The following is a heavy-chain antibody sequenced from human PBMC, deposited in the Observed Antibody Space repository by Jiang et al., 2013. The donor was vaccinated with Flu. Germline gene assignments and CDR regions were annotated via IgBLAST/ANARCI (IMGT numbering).Heavy chain of an antibody. V-gene: IGHV3-33*01. Sequence: VQLLESGGGVVQPGRSLRLSCAASGFTFSSYGMHWVRQAPGKGLEWVAVIWYDGSNKYYADSVKGRFTISRDNSKNTLYLQMNSLRAEDTAVYYCARDRGPGLVAAGTCLDYWGQGTLVTVSS. CDR1: GFTFSSYG. CDR3: ARDRGPGLVAAGTCLDY. D-gene: IGHD6-13*01. CDR2: IWYDGSNK. J-gene: IGHJ4*02.